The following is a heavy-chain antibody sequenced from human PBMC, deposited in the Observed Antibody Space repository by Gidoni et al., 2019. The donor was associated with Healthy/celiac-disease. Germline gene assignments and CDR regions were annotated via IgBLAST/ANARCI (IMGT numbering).Heavy chain of an antibody. Sequence: QVQLQESGPGLVKPSETLSLTCTVSGGSISSYYWSWIRQPPGKGLEWIGYIYYSGSTNYNPSLKSRVTISVDTSKNQFSLKLSSVTAADTAVYYCARSTVVTPDFDYWGQGTLVTVSS. J-gene: IGHJ4*02. CDR1: GGSISSYY. CDR3: ARSTVVTPDFDY. CDR2: IYYSGST. D-gene: IGHD2-21*02. V-gene: IGHV4-59*01.